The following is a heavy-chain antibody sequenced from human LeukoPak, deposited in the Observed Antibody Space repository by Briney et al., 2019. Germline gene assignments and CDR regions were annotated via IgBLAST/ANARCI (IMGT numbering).Heavy chain of an antibody. J-gene: IGHJ3*02. CDR3: VRYNWNASFDI. V-gene: IGHV1-2*02. CDR2: INPNSGGT. D-gene: IGHD1-20*01. Sequence: ASVKVSCKASGYTFTGCYMHWVRQAPGQGLEWMGWINPNSGGTNYAQKFQGRVTMTRDTSISTAYMELTRLRSDDTAVCYCVRYNWNASFDIWGQGTMVTVSS. CDR1: GYTFTGCY.